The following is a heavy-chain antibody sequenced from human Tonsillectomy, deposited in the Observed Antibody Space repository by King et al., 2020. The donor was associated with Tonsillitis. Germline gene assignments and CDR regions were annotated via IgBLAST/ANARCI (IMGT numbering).Heavy chain of an antibody. Sequence: VQLVESGGGVVQPGRSLRLSCAASGFTFSNYGMHWVRQAPGKGLEWVAVISYDGSNKYYADSVKGRFNISRDNSKNTLYLQMNSLRAEDTAVYYCARPEVTPPNYYYCGMDVWGQGTTVTVSS. D-gene: IGHD4-23*01. V-gene: IGHV3-33*05. CDR3: ARPEVTPPNYYYCGMDV. CDR1: GFTFSNYG. CDR2: ISYDGSNK. J-gene: IGHJ6*02.